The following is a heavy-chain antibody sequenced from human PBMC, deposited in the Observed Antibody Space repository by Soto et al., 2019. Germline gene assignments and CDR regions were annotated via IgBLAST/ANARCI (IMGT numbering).Heavy chain of an antibody. CDR2: IYHTGNP. V-gene: IGHV4-30-2*01. Sequence: QLQLQESGSGLVKPSQTVSLTCAVSGDPVSSGGYSWSWIRQPPGKGLEWIGYIYHTGNPYYNPSLMSRVTLSIDRSKNQFSLKLSSVTAADTAVYYCARGGSGTYGMDVWGQGTTVTVSS. J-gene: IGHJ6*02. CDR1: GDPVSSGGYS. D-gene: IGHD3-16*01. CDR3: ARGGSGTYGMDV.